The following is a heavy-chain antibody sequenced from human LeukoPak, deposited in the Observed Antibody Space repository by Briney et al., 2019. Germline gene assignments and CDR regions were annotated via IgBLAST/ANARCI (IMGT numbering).Heavy chain of an antibody. CDR1: GFTFSSYE. CDR2: IKSKTDGGTT. J-gene: IGHJ4*02. D-gene: IGHD2-15*01. CDR3: TTEGIVVVVAAEDDFDY. V-gene: IGHV3-15*01. Sequence: KPGGSLRLSCAASGFTFSSYEMNWVRQAPGKGLEWVGRIKSKTDGGTTDYAAPVKGRFTISRDDSKNTLYLQMNSLKTEDTAVYYCTTEGIVVVVAAEDDFDYWGQGTLVTVSS.